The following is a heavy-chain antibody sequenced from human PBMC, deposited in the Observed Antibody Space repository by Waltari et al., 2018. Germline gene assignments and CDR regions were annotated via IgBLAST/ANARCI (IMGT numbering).Heavy chain of an antibody. V-gene: IGHV1-69*01. J-gene: IGHJ6*02. Sequence: QVQLVQSGAEVKKPGSSVKVSCKASGGTFSSYAISWVRQAPGQGLAWMGGIIPIFGTANYAQKFQGRVTITADESTSTAYMELSSLRSEDTAVYYCARKDITIFGVVMGNNYYYGMDVWGQGTTVTVSS. CDR3: ARKDITIFGVVMGNNYYYGMDV. D-gene: IGHD3-3*01. CDR1: GGTFSSYA. CDR2: IIPIFGTA.